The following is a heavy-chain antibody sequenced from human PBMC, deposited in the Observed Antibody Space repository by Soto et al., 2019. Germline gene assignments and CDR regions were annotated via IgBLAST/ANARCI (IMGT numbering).Heavy chain of an antibody. CDR1: GFTFSSYD. CDR3: AKNRLSGYYFYDY. Sequence: PGGSLRLSCGASGFTFSSYDMSWVRQAPGKGMEWVSTISGSSGDTYYADSVKGRFTISRDISKNTLFLQMNSLRADDTAVYYCAKNRLSGYYFYDYWSQGTLVT. D-gene: IGHD3-22*01. J-gene: IGHJ4*02. V-gene: IGHV3-23*01. CDR2: ISGSSGDT.